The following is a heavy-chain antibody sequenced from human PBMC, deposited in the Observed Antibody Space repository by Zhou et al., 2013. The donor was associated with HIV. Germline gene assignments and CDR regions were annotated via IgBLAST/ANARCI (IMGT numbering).Heavy chain of an antibody. J-gene: IGHJ3*02. V-gene: IGHV1-69*04. Sequence: QVQLVQSGAEVKKPGSSVKVSCKASGGTFSSYAISWVRQAPGQGLEWMGRIIPVLGTANYAQMFQGRVTITADKSTGTAYMELSSLRSEDTAVYFCASQHITIFTVLSGSAFDIWVQGTMVTVSS. CDR3: ASQHITIFTVLSGSAFDI. D-gene: IGHD3-3*01. CDR1: GGTFSSYA. CDR2: IIPVLGTA.